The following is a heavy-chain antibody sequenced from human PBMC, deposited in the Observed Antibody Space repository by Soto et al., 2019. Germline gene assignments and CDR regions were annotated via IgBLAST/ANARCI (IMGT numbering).Heavy chain of an antibody. V-gene: IGHV1-69*13. J-gene: IGHJ6*02. Sequence: ASVKVSCKASGGTFSSYAISWVRQAPGQGLEWMGGIIPIFGTANYAQKFQGRVTITADESTRTAYMELSSLRSEDTAVYYCARGAPGNYYGSGSYYNGKRSMDVWGQGTTVTVSS. CDR1: GGTFSSYA. CDR2: IIPIFGTA. CDR3: ARGAPGNYYGSGSYYNGKRSMDV. D-gene: IGHD3-10*01.